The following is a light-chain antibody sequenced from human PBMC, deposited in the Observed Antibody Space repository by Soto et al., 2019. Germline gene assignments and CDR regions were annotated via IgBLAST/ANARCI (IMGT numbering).Light chain of an antibody. CDR2: GAS. CDR3: QQYNIWPSYT. J-gene: IGKJ2*01. Sequence: EIVMTQSPATLSVSPGERATLSCRASQSVSSNLAWFQQKPGQAPRLLIYGASTRATGIPARFSGSGSGTEFTLTISSLQSEDFAVYYCQQYNIWPSYTFGQGTKLEIK. CDR1: QSVSSN. V-gene: IGKV3-15*01.